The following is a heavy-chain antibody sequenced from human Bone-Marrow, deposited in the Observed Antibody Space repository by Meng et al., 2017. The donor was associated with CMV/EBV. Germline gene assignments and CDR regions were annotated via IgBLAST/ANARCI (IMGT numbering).Heavy chain of an antibody. CDR2: IYYSGST. J-gene: IGHJ1*01. Sequence: SISSGAYYWIWIRQPPGKGLEWIGYIYYSGSTYYNPSLKSRVTISVDTSKNQFSLKLSSVTAADTAVYYCARVRYCSSTSCYPGYFQHWGQGTLVTVSS. CDR3: ARVRYCSSTSCYPGYFQH. V-gene: IGHV4-30-4*08. CDR1: SISSGAYY. D-gene: IGHD2-2*01.